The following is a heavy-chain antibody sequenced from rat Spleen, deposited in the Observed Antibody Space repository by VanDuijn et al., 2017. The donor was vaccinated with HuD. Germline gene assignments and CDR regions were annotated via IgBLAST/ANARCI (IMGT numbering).Heavy chain of an antibody. J-gene: IGHJ2*01. CDR2: IRTRPNNYAT. CDR3: AVLNSGYFAY. D-gene: IGHD4-3*01. CDR1: GFTFSDSA. Sequence: VQLVESGGGLVQPEESLKMSCAASGFTFSDSAMYWVRQAPGKGLELVARIRTRPNNYATYYADSGKGRCTISRDDSKNMVFLQRDNLKTEDAAMYYCAVLNSGYFAYWGQGVMVTVSA. V-gene: IGHV10-5*01.